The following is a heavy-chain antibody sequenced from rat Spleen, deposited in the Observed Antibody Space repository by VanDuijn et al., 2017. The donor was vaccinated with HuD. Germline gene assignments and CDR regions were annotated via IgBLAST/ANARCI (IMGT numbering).Heavy chain of an antibody. CDR1: GFTFSNYG. CDR2: ITYDGSST. D-gene: IGHD3-7*01. J-gene: IGHJ2*01. CDR3: GREVPPLDH. V-gene: IGHV5-29*01. Sequence: EVQLVESGGGLVQPGRSLKLSCAASGFTFSNYGMAWVRQAPTKGLAWVATITYDGSSTYYRDSVKGLLTISRDNAKSTLYLQMDSLGSEDTAIYYCGREVPPLDHWGQGVMVTVSS.